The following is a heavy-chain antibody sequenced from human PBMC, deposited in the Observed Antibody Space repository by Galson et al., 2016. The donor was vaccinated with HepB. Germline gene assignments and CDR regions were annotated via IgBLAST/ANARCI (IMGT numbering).Heavy chain of an antibody. J-gene: IGHJ6*02. D-gene: IGHD2-21*02. V-gene: IGHV3-23*01. CDR2: ISGSGTNT. Sequence: LRLPRAASGFTFSNYVMNWVRQAPAPGLEWVSAISGSGTNTYYEDSVKGPFTISRDNSKNTLFLQMNSLRAEDTAVYYCAKSLLGVTLVSYYYGMDVWGQGTTVTVSS. CDR3: AKSLLGVTLVSYYYGMDV. CDR1: GFTFSNYV.